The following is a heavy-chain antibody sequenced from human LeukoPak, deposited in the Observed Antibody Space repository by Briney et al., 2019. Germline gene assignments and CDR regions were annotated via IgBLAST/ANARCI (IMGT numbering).Heavy chain of an antibody. CDR3: AAKGAGTPPY. J-gene: IGHJ4*02. Sequence: PGGSLRLSCTASGFTLSSYAMSWVRQAPGEGLEWVSTISGSADNTNYAEAVKGRFTISRDNSKNTMYLQMNSLRAEDTAVYYCAAKGAGTPPYWGQGTLVTVSS. V-gene: IGHV3-23*01. D-gene: IGHD1-7*01. CDR1: GFTLSSYA. CDR2: ISGSADNT.